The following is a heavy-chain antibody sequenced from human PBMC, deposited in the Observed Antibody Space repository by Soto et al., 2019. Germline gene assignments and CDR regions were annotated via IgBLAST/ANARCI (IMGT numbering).Heavy chain of an antibody. CDR2: IYYSGST. CDR3: ARHTGEPPYPYYYYYMDV. J-gene: IGHJ6*03. V-gene: IGHV4-59*08. D-gene: IGHD3-16*01. Sequence: SETLSLTCTVSGGSISSYYWSWIRQPPGKGLEWIGYIYYSGSTNYNPSLKSRVTISVDTSKNQFSLKLSSVTAADTAVYYCARHTGEPPYPYYYYYMDVWGKGTTVTVSS. CDR1: GGSISSYY.